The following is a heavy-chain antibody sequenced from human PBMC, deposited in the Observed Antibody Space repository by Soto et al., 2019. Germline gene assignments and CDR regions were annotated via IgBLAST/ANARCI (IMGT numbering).Heavy chain of an antibody. D-gene: IGHD6-6*01. CDR1: GLTVSRTQ. CDR3: ARAREQEYSSSIFFDY. CDR2: IYSAGST. J-gene: IGHJ4*01. Sequence: GGSLRLSCAVSGLTVSRTQMSWVRQAPGKGLQWVSVIYSAGSTYYANAVKGRFTISRDISENKIFLELNGLTVDDTAVYYCARAREQEYSSSIFFDYWGRGTVVTVSS. V-gene: IGHV3-53*01.